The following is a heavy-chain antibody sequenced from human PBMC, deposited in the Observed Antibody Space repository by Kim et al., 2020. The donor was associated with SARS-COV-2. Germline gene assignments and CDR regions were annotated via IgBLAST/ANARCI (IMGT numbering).Heavy chain of an antibody. CDR1: GFTFSSYG. V-gene: IGHV3-33*06. J-gene: IGHJ3*02. CDR2: IWYDGSNK. Sequence: GGSLRLSCAASGFTFSSYGMHWVRQAPGKGLEWVAVIWYDGSNKYYADSVKGRFTISRDNSKNTLYLQMNSLRAEDTAVYYCAKEEVGAIVSGAFDIWGQGTMVTVSS. D-gene: IGHD1-26*01. CDR3: AKEEVGAIVSGAFDI.